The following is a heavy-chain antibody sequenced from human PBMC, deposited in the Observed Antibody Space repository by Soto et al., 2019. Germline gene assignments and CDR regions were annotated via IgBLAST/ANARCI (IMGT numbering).Heavy chain of an antibody. D-gene: IGHD1-26*01. CDR3: ARGSGSYYAY. Sequence: QVQLQESGPGLVKPSETLSLTCTVSGASVSSGNYYWSWIRQPPGKGLECIGYIFYSGSTNYNPALKGRVTLSIDTSKHLSALKLSSVTAADTAVYYCARGSGSYYAYWGQGTLVTVSS. J-gene: IGHJ4*02. CDR2: IFYSGST. CDR1: GASVSSGNYY. V-gene: IGHV4-61*01.